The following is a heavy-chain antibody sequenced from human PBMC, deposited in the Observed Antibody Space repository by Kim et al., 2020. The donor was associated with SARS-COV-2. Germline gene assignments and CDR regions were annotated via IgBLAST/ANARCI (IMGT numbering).Heavy chain of an antibody. Sequence: GGSLRLSCAASGFTFGDYAMHWVRQAPGKGLEWVSGISWNSGSIGYADSVKGRFTISRDNAKNSLYLQMNSLRAEDTALYYCAKDRVRAARRSNAFDIWGQGTMVTVSS. V-gene: IGHV3-9*01. CDR2: ISWNSGSI. CDR3: AKDRVRAARRSNAFDI. D-gene: IGHD6-6*01. CDR1: GFTFGDYA. J-gene: IGHJ3*02.